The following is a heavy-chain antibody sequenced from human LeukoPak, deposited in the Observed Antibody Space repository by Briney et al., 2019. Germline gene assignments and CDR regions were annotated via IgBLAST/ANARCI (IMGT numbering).Heavy chain of an antibody. D-gene: IGHD5-24*01. V-gene: IGHV1-2*06. J-gene: IGHJ3*02. CDR2: INPNTGGT. CDR1: GYTFTGDY. Sequence: ASVKVSCKASGYTFTGDYMNWVRQAPGQGLEWLGRINPNTGGTNFAQRFQGRVTMTRDTSITTAYMELSRLRSDDTAVYYCARVGDGLNDAFDIWGQGTMVTVSS. CDR3: ARVGDGLNDAFDI.